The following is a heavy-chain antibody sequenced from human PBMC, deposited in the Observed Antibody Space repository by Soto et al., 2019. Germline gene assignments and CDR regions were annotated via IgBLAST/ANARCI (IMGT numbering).Heavy chain of an antibody. Sequence: PSETLSLTCAVYGGSFSGYYWSWIRQPPGKGLEWIGEINHSGSTNYNPSLKSRVTISVDTSKNQFSLKLSSVTAADTAVYYCAREQRSATKTTYNVFDPWGQGTLVTVS. J-gene: IGHJ5*02. D-gene: IGHD1-26*01. CDR3: AREQRSATKTTYNVFDP. V-gene: IGHV4-34*01. CDR2: INHSGST. CDR1: GGSFSGYY.